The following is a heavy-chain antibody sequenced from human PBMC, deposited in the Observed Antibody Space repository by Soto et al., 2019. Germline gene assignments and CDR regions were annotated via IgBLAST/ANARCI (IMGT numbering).Heavy chain of an antibody. J-gene: IGHJ4*02. CDR1: GFNFSSYS. V-gene: IGHV3-21*01. D-gene: IGHD1-20*01. CDR2: IGSSSTYI. CDR3: VPQITYF. Sequence: GESLKISCAASGFNFSSYSMHWVRQALGKGLEWVSSIGSSSTYISYADSVKGRSSISRDNVQTSLSLQMNSLSAEDTAVYYCVPQITYFCGQGTLVTVSS.